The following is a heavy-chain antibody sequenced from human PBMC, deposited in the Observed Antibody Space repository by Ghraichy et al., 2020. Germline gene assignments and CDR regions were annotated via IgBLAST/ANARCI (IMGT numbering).Heavy chain of an antibody. V-gene: IGHV4-39*01. Sequence: SETLSLTCTVSGGSISSSSYYWGWVRQPPGKGLDWIGSIYYSGSTYYNPSLKSRVTISVDTSKNQFSLRLSSATAADTAVYYCARLPVKSSTWNDAFDIWGQGTMVTVSS. J-gene: IGHJ3*02. CDR3: ARLPVKSSTWNDAFDI. CDR1: GGSISSSSYY. CDR2: IYYSGST. D-gene: IGHD6-13*01.